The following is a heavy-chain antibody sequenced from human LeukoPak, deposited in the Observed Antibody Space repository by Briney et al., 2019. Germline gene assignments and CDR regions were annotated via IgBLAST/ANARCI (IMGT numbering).Heavy chain of an antibody. D-gene: IGHD3-10*01. CDR3: SRDRGNWFDP. CDR1: GYTFTGYY. Sequence: ASVKVSCTASGYTFTGYYMHWVRQAPGQGLEWMGWINTNSSGTNYAQEFQGIVTLTRDTSITTAHLVLSMLGSDDTVVYYCSRDRGNWFDPWGQGTLVTVSS. V-gene: IGHV1-2*02. J-gene: IGHJ5*02. CDR2: INTNSSGT.